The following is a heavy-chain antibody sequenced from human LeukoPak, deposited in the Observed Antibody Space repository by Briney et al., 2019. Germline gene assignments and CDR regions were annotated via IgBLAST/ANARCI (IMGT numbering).Heavy chain of an antibody. D-gene: IGHD3-22*01. V-gene: IGHV3-30*02. CDR2: IRYDGSNK. CDR1: GFTFSTHG. CDR3: AKWASSGYYFHL. Sequence: GGSLRLSCAASGFTFSTHGMHWVRQAPGKGLEWVAFIRYDGSNKYYADSVKGRFTISRDNSKNTLYLQINSLRAEDTAVYYCAKWASSGYYFHLWGQGTLVTVSS. J-gene: IGHJ1*01.